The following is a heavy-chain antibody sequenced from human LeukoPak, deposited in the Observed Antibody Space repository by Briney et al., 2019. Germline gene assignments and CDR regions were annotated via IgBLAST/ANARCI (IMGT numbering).Heavy chain of an antibody. CDR1: GGSISSYY. CDR3: ARHWDISWSSTFDI. V-gene: IGHV4-59*08. Sequence: SETLSLTCTVSGGSISSYYWSWIRQPPGKGLEWIVYIFYSGSTNYNPSLKSRVTISVDTDNNQFSLKLSSVTAPDTAVYYCARHWDISWSSTFDIWGQGTMVTVSS. CDR2: IFYSGST. J-gene: IGHJ3*02. D-gene: IGHD2-21*01.